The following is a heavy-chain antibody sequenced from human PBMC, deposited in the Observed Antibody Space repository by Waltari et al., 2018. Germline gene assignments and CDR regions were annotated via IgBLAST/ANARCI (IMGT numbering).Heavy chain of an antibody. Sequence: EVQLLESGGGLVQPGGSLRLSCAASGSTFSSYAMSWVRQAQGKGLEWVSAIRDSGGNTYYADSVKGRFTISRDNSKNTLYLQMNSLRAEDTAVYYCTKRAESNGWTGWIFDYWGQGTLVTVSS. CDR1: GSTFSSYA. J-gene: IGHJ4*02. CDR2: IRDSGGNT. D-gene: IGHD6-19*01. CDR3: TKRAESNGWTGWIFDY. V-gene: IGHV3-23*01.